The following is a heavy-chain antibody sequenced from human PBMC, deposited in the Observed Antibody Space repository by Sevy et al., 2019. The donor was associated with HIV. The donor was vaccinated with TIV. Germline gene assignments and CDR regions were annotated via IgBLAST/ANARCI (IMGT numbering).Heavy chain of an antibody. CDR1: GFTFSYYT. V-gene: IGHV3-21*01. J-gene: IGHJ4*02. Sequence: GGSLRLSCAPSGFTFSYYTMNWVRQGPGKGLEWVSSISRSSDYIYYADSLRGRFTISRDNAKNSLYLQMNSLRAEDTAVYYCARGGGSLDYWGQGTLVTVSS. D-gene: IGHD2-15*01. CDR3: ARGGGSLDY. CDR2: ISRSSDYI.